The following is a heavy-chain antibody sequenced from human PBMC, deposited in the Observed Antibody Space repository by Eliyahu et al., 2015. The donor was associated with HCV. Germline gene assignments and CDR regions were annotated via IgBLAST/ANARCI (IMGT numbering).Heavy chain of an antibody. CDR2: IHYSGST. D-gene: IGHD6-19*01. V-gene: IGHV4-59*01. CDR1: GGSITTYY. J-gene: IGHJ5*02. CDR3: ASGGGGIAVAGTGGWFDP. Sequence: QVQLQESGPGLVKPSETLSLTCTVSGGSITTYYWSWXRQPPGKGLXWIGYIHYSGSTNYNPSLKSRVTISLDTSKNQFSLNLTSVTAADTAVYYCASGGGGIAVAGTGGWFDPWGQGTLVTVSS.